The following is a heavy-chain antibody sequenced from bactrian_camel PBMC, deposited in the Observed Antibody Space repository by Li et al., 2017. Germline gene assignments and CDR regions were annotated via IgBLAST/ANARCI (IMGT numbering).Heavy chain of an antibody. J-gene: IGHJ4*01. CDR1: EEKYSTYC. CDR3: AATKYGDGCPAGDWTAMGVYIY. D-gene: IGHD3*01. Sequence: HVQLVESGGGSAQPGGSVRLSCVATEEKYSTYCMGWRRQAPGKAREGIAAMDATGTTKYASSVKGRFTISRANAKNAIVLQMNSLKPDDAATYYCAATKYGDGCPAGDWTAMGVYIYWGQGTQVTVS. V-gene: IGHV3S53*01. CDR2: MDATGTT.